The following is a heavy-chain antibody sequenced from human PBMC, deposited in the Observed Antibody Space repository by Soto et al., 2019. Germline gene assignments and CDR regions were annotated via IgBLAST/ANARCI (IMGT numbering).Heavy chain of an antibody. J-gene: IGHJ4*02. V-gene: IGHV4-34*01. CDR3: ARGYDYIWGSSQDY. D-gene: IGHD3-16*01. CDR1: GGAFSGYY. Sequence: QVQLQQWGAGLLKPSETLSLTCAVYGGAFSGYYWSWIRPPPGKGLEWIGEINHSGSTNYNPSLKSRVTISVDTSKNQFSLKLSSVTAADTAVYYCARGYDYIWGSSQDYWGQGTLVTVSS. CDR2: INHSGST.